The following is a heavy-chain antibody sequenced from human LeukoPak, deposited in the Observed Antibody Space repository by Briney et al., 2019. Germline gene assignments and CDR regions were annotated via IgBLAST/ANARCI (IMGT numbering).Heavy chain of an antibody. V-gene: IGHV4-34*01. J-gene: IGHJ3*02. CDR3: ARGCNYYDSSGYYYNAFDI. CDR2: INHSGST. Sequence: PSETLSLTCAVYGGSFSGYYWSWIRQPPGKGLEWIGDINHSGSTNYNPSLKSRVTISVDTSKNQFSLKLSSVTAADTAVYYCARGCNYYDSSGYYYNAFDIWGQGTMVTVSS. D-gene: IGHD3-22*01. CDR1: GGSFSGYY.